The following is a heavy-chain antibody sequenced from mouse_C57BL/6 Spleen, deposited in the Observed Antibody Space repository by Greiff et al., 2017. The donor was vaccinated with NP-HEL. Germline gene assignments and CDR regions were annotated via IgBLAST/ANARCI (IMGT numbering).Heavy chain of an antibody. Sequence: QVQLQQSGAELVKPGASVKISCKASGYAFSSYWMNWVKQRPGKGLEWIGQIYPGDGDTNYNGKFKGKATLTADKSSSTAYMQLSSLTSEDSAVYFCARYYYSNHEGFAYWGQGTLVTVSA. D-gene: IGHD2-5*01. CDR3: ARYYYSNHEGFAY. CDR2: IYPGDGDT. V-gene: IGHV1-80*01. J-gene: IGHJ3*01. CDR1: GYAFSSYW.